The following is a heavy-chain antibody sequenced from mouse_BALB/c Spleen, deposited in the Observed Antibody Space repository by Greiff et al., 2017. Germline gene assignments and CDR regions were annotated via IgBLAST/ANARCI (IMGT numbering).Heavy chain of an antibody. CDR1: GFTFSDYG. Sequence: EVQLVESGGGLVQPGGSRKLSCAASGFTFSDYGMAWVRQAPGKGPEWVAFISNLAYSIYYADTVTGRFTISRENAKNTLYLEMSSLRSEDTAMYYCARGEAGYFDYWGQGTTLTVSA. D-gene: IGHD3-2*02. J-gene: IGHJ2*01. V-gene: IGHV5-15*02. CDR3: ARGEAGYFDY. CDR2: ISNLAYSI.